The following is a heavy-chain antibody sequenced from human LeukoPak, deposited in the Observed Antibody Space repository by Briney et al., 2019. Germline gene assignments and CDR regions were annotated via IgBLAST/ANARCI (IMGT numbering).Heavy chain of an antibody. CDR3: AKEIKDQYCSGTQNCLFDY. J-gene: IGHJ4*02. CDR2: FDPEDGET. V-gene: IGHV1-24*01. Sequence: ASVKVSCKVSGYTLTELSMHWVRQAPGKGLEWMGGFDPEDGETIYAQKFQGRVTITADKSTSTAYMELSSLRSEDTAVYYCAKEIKDQYCSGTQNCLFDYWGQGTLVTVSS. D-gene: IGHD2-2*01. CDR1: GYTLTELS.